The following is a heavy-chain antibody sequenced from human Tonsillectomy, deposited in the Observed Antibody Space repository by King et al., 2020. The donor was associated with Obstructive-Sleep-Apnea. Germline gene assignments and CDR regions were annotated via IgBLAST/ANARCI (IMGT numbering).Heavy chain of an antibody. V-gene: IGHV3-48*03. CDR2: ISSNEDE. D-gene: IGHD2-2*01. CDR3: ARVEYLVGSYFDS. J-gene: IGHJ4*02. Sequence: VQLVESGGGWVQPGGSLRLSCSASGFTFSNYNMNWVRQTPGKGLEWVSYISSNEDENYADSVKGRFTISRDNAKNSLDLQMTSLRAEDTAIYYCARVEYLVGSYFDSWGQGTLVTVSS. CDR1: GFTFSNYN.